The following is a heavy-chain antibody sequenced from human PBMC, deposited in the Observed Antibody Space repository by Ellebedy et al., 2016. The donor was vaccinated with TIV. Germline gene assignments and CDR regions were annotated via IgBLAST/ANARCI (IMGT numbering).Heavy chain of an antibody. D-gene: IGHD3-10*01. Sequence: AASVKVSCKASGYTFTNYGSTWVRQAPGQGLEWMGWIATDSGDATYAQRLQGRVMMTTDTSTRTAYMELRSLTSDDTAVYYCARELGDLLLSWGQGTLITVSS. CDR3: ARELGDLLLS. CDR1: GYTFTNYG. J-gene: IGHJ4*02. CDR2: IATDSGDA. V-gene: IGHV1-18*04.